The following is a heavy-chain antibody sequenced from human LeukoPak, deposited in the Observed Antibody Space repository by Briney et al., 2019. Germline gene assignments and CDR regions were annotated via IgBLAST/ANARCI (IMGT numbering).Heavy chain of an antibody. Sequence: SETLSLTCAVYGGSFSGYYWSWIRQPPGKGLEWIGEINHSGSTNYNPSLKGRVTISVDTSKNQFSLKLSSVTAADTAVYYCARAITIFGVVIYPYYFDYWGQGTLVTVSS. J-gene: IGHJ4*02. CDR2: INHSGST. CDR3: ARAITIFGVVIYPYYFDY. V-gene: IGHV4-34*01. CDR1: GGSFSGYY. D-gene: IGHD3-3*01.